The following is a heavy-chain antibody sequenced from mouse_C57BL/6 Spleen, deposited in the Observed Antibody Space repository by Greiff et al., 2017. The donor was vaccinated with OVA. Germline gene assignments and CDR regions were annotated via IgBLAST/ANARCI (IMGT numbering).Heavy chain of an antibody. D-gene: IGHD1-1*01. V-gene: IGHV1-26*01. J-gene: IGHJ3*01. CDR2: INPNHGGP. Sequence: EVQLQQSGPELVKPGASVKISCKASGYTFTDYYMNWVKQSHGQSLEWIGDINPNHGGPSYNQKFKGKATLTVDKSSSTAYMELRSLTSEDSAVYYCARGYYGSSYGFAYWGQGTLVTVSA. CDR1: GYTFTDYY. CDR3: ARGYYGSSYGFAY.